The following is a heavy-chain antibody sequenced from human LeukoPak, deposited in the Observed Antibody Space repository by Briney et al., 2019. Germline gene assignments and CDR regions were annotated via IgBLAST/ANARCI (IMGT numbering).Heavy chain of an antibody. J-gene: IGHJ4*02. CDR1: GFTFCNYW. CDR3: VRSGGY. Sequence: PGGSLRLSCAASGFTFCNYWMNWVRQAPGKGLEWVANIKEDGSEKYYVDSVKGRFTISRDNAKNSLCLQMNSLRAEDTAIYYCVRSGGYWGQGTLVTVSS. V-gene: IGHV3-7*05. D-gene: IGHD1-26*01. CDR2: IKEDGSEK.